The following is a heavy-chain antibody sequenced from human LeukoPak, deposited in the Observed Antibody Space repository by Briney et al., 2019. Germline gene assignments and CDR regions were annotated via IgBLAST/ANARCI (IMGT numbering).Heavy chain of an antibody. Sequence: GGSLRLSCAASGFTFSSYGMDWVRQAPGKGLEWVSSISSSSSYIYYADSVKGRFTISRDNSKNSLYLQMNSLRTEDTALYYCAKGGSGSYYTSYYYYMDVWGKGTTVTVSS. CDR1: GFTFSSYG. V-gene: IGHV3-21*04. D-gene: IGHD3-10*01. CDR2: ISSSSSYI. CDR3: AKGGSGSYYTSYYYYMDV. J-gene: IGHJ6*03.